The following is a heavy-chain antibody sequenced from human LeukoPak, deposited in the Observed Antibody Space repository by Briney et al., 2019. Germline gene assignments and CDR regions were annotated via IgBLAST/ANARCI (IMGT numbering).Heavy chain of an antibody. D-gene: IGHD5-12*01. V-gene: IGHV1-2*02. J-gene: IGHJ4*02. CDR2: INPKSAGT. CDR3: AIVFHIVNTRFGDDY. CDR1: GYTFTSYD. Sequence: ASVKVSCKASGYTFTSYDINWVRQATGQGLEWMGWINPKSAGTNYAQKFQGRLTMTRDTSISTAYMELSRLRSDDTAVYYCAIVFHIVNTRFGDDYWGQGTLVTVSS.